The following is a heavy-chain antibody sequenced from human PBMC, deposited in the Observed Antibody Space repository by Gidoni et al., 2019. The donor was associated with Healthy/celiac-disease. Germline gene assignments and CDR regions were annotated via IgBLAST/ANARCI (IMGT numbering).Heavy chain of an antibody. CDR2: ISYDGSNK. J-gene: IGHJ4*02. Sequence: QVQLVESGGGVVQPGRSLRLSCAAPGFTFSSYGMPWVRQAPGKGLEWLAVISYDGSNKYYADSGKGRFTISRDNSKNTLYLQMNSLRAEDTAVYYCAKDGLNYDFWSGYFDYWGQGTLVAVSS. D-gene: IGHD3-3*01. CDR3: AKDGLNYDFWSGYFDY. CDR1: GFTFSSYG. V-gene: IGHV3-30*18.